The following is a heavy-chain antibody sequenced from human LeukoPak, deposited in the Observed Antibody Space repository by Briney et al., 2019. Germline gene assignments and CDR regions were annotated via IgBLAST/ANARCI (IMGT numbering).Heavy chain of an antibody. CDR3: ARKGSSGWFDY. D-gene: IGHD6-19*01. V-gene: IGHV4-4*07. CDR2: IDASGST. J-gene: IGHJ4*02. CDR1: GGSMSTYY. Sequence: SETLSLTCSVSGGSMSTYYWNWVRQPAGEGLEWIGRIDASGSTTYNPSLKSRVSMSVDTSKNQFSLRLTSVTAADTAVYYCARKGSSGWFDYWGQGTLVTVSS.